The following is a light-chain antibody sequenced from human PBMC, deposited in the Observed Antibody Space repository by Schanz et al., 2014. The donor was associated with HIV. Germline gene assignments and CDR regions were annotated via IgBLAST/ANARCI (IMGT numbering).Light chain of an antibody. CDR3: QQRSNWPLFT. CDR1: QHITNY. V-gene: IGKV3-11*01. CDR2: GAS. J-gene: IGKJ3*01. Sequence: EIVLTQSPGTLSLSPGETATLSCRASQHITNYLAWYHQKPGQAPRLLIYGASNRATGIPDRFSGSGSGTDFTLTISRLEPEDFAVYYCQQRSNWPLFTFGPGTKVDIK.